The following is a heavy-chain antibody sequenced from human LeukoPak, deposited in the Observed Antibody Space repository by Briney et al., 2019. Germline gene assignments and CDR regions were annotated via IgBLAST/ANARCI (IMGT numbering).Heavy chain of an antibody. CDR3: ATSLLTTASGTGRAFDI. D-gene: IGHD2/OR15-2a*01. J-gene: IGHJ3*02. CDR2: ISGSGSST. Sequence: GGSLRLSCAASGIASTSDAANWVRQAPGKGVGWVSGISGSGSSTYYADSVNGPFTMSSDNSKTTLYPQITSLRAEDTPESYCATSLLTTASGTGRAFDIWGQGTMVTVSS. V-gene: IGHV3-23*01. CDR1: GIASTSDA.